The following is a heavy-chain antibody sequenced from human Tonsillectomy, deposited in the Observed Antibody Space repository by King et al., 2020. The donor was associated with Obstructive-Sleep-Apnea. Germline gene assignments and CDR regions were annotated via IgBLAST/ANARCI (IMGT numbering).Heavy chain of an antibody. Sequence: VQLVESGGGVVQPGRSLRLSCAASGFTFSSYGMHWVRQAPGKGLEWVAVISYDGSNKYYADSVKGRFTISRDNSKNTLYLQMNSLRAEDTAVYYCAKDRYSSGWWVDYWGQGTLVTVSS. CDR1: GFTFSSYG. D-gene: IGHD6-19*01. CDR3: AKDRYSSGWWVDY. V-gene: IGHV3-30*18. J-gene: IGHJ4*02. CDR2: ISYDGSNK.